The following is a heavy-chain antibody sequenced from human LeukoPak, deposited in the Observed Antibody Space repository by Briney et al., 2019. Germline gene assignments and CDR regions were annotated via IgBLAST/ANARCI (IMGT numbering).Heavy chain of an antibody. CDR1: GFTFDDYA. D-gene: IGHD6-13*01. V-gene: IGHV3-43*02. J-gene: IGHJ6*02. CDR3: AKDMQTVAGLSNYYYHAMAV. CDR2: ISADGGGT. Sequence: GGSLRLSCAASGFTFDDYAMHWVRQVPGKGPQWVSFISADGGGTYYADSVKGRFTISRDNSKNSLFLQMNSLRSEDSALYYCAKDMQTVAGLSNYYYHAMAVWGQGTTVTVSS.